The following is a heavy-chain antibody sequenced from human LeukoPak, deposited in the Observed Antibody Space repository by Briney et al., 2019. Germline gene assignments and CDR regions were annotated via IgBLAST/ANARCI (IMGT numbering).Heavy chain of an antibody. CDR1: GGSLTSYY. CDR3: ARIGSSWNFDFDY. D-gene: IGHD6-13*01. Sequence: PSEALSLTCTVSGGSLTSYYWSWIRQPPGKGLEWIGYIYYSGSTNYNPSLKSRVTISVDTSKNQFSLKLSSVTAADTAVYYCARIGSSWNFDFDYWGQGTLVTVSS. V-gene: IGHV4-59*01. CDR2: IYYSGST. J-gene: IGHJ4*02.